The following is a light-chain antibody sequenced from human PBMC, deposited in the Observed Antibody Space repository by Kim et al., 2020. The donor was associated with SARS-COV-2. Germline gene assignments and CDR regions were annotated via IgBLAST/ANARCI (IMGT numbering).Light chain of an antibody. CDR2: GAS. V-gene: IGKV3-15*01. J-gene: IGKJ2*01. CDR1: QSVSTN. CDR3: QQYNRRPKT. Sequence: SVSPGKGATLSGRASQSVSTNLAGYQKSPGQAPRLLIYGASTKAAGIPARFSGSGSATEFTLTISSLQAEDFAVYYCQQYNRRPKTFGQGTKLEI.